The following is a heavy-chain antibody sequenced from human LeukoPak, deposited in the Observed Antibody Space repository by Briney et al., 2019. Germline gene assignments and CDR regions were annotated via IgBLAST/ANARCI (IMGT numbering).Heavy chain of an antibody. CDR3: ARDLYTYDYVWGSYREFDY. D-gene: IGHD3-16*02. J-gene: IGHJ4*02. CDR1: GFTFSSYE. CDR2: IGSSGSTI. Sequence: GGSLRLSCAASGFTFSSYEMNWVRQAPGKGLEWVSYIGSSGSTIYYADSVKGRFTISRDNAKNSLYLQMSSLRAEDTAVYYCARDLYTYDYVWGSYREFDYWGQGTLVTVSS. V-gene: IGHV3-48*03.